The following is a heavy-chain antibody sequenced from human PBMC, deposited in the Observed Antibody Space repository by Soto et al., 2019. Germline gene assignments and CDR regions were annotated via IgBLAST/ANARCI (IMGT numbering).Heavy chain of an antibody. CDR1: GYSFTSYW. V-gene: IGHV5-51*01. CDR2: TYPGDSDT. J-gene: IGHJ3*02. CDR3: ARRGHFPMSGAFDI. D-gene: IGHD3-10*02. Sequence: VHSLKISCKGSGYSFTSYWIGWVRQMPGKDLEWMGITYPGDSDTRYSPSFQGEVTISADKSISTAYLQWSSLKASDTAMYYCARRGHFPMSGAFDIWGQGTMATVSS.